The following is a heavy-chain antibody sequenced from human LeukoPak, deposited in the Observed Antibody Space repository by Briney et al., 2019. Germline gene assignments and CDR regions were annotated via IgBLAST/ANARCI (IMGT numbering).Heavy chain of an antibody. V-gene: IGHV4-39*07. CDR1: GGSISSSSYY. Sequence: SETLSLTCTVSGGSISSSSYYWGWIRQPPGKGLEWIGSIYYSGYTYYNASVESRVTISVDTSKNQFSLKLNSVTAADTAVYYCARTTEGYCRSTSCYGFYYSYYMDVWGKGTTVTISS. CDR3: ARTTEGYCRSTSCYGFYYSYYMDV. CDR2: IYYSGYT. D-gene: IGHD2-2*01. J-gene: IGHJ6*03.